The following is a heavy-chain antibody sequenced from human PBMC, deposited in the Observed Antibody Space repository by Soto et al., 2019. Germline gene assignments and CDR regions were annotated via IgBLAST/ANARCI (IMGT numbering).Heavy chain of an antibody. J-gene: IGHJ6*02. CDR1: GGSISSSNW. D-gene: IGHD6-13*01. CDR3: ARDRQQLGYYYYYGMDV. CDR2: IYHNGST. Sequence: SETLSLTCAVSGGSISSSNWWSWVRQPPGKGLEWIGEIYHNGSTNYNPSLKSRVTISVDKPKNQFSLKLSSVTAADTAVYYCARDRQQLGYYYYYGMDVWGQGTTVTVSS. V-gene: IGHV4-4*02.